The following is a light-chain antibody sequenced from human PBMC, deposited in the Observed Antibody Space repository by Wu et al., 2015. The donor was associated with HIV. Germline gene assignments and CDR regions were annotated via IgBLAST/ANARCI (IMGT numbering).Light chain of an antibody. J-gene: IGKJ4*01. CDR1: QGFRND. CDR3: LQDYNYSLT. CDR2: AAS. V-gene: IGKV1-6*01. Sequence: QMTQSPSSLSASVGDRVTITCRASQGFRNDLGWYQQKPGKAPKLLIYAASRLQSDVPSRFSGSISGTDFTLTISSLQPEDFATYYCLQDYNYSLTFGRRDRRWRIK.